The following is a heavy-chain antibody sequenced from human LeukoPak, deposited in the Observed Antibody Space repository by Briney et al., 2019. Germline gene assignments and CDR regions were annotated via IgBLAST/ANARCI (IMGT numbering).Heavy chain of an antibody. CDR1: GFTFSNAW. CDR2: IHIGGGT. CDR3: ARHRELGL. J-gene: IGHJ4*02. D-gene: IGHD1-26*01. V-gene: IGHV3-66*04. Sequence: GGSLRLSCAASGFTFSNAWMSWVRQAPGKGLEWVSIIHIGGGTNYADFVKGRFTISRDNSRNTVYLQMNSLRVEDTAVYYCARHRELGLWGQGTLVSVSS.